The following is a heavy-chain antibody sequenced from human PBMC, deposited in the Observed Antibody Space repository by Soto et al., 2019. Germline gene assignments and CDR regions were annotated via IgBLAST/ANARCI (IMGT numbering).Heavy chain of an antibody. J-gene: IGHJ5*02. D-gene: IGHD2-15*01. V-gene: IGHV4-61*03. CDR1: GVSVSSASYY. CDR3: ATGSSGGPRFDP. Sequence: QVQLQESGPGLVKPSETLSLTCTVSGVSVSSASYYWSWIRQPPGKGLEWLGYIYYTGSTKYNPSLKTPVTISVATPRNHFSLGLTSVSAADTAVYYCATGSSGGPRFDPWGQGTLVTVSS. CDR2: IYYTGST.